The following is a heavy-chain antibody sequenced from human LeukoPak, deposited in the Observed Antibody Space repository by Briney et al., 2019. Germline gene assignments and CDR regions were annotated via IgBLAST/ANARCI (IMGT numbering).Heavy chain of an antibody. CDR1: GGSISSGDYY. V-gene: IGHV2-70*11. D-gene: IGHD4-17*01. Sequence: TLSLTCTVSGGSISSGDYYWSWIRQPPGKALEWLARIDWDDDKYYSTSLKTRLTISKDTSKNQVVLTMTNMDPVDTATYYCARTDYGDYGLNLDYWGQGTLVTVSS. CDR3: ARTDYGDYGLNLDY. CDR2: IDWDDDK. J-gene: IGHJ4*02.